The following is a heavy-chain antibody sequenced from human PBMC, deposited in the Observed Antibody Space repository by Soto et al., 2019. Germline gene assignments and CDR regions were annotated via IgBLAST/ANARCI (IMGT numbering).Heavy chain of an antibody. CDR2: INQDGSEK. J-gene: IGHJ4*02. Sequence: PGGSLRLSCAASGFTFSDSWMRWVRQAPGKGLEWVANINQDGSEKYYVDSVKGRFTISRDNAKNSLYLQMNGLTAEDTAIYFCARDNGYSYGSDYWGQGTLITVSS. V-gene: IGHV3-7*04. CDR3: ARDNGYSYGSDY. D-gene: IGHD5-18*01. CDR1: GFTFSDSW.